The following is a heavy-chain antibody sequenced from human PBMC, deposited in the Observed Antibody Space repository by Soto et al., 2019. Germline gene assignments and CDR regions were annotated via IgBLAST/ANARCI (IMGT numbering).Heavy chain of an antibody. V-gene: IGHV4-59*01. CDR2: IYYSGST. CDR3: ARGLGVTSHRFDP. D-gene: IGHD3-16*01. CDR1: GGSISSYY. J-gene: IGHJ5*02. Sequence: QVQLQESGPGLVKPSETLSLTCTVSGGSISSYYWSWIRQPPGKGLEWIGYIYYSGSTTYNPSLKSRVTISVDTSKNHFSLKLSSVTAADTAVYSFARGLGVTSHRFDPWGQGTLVTVSS.